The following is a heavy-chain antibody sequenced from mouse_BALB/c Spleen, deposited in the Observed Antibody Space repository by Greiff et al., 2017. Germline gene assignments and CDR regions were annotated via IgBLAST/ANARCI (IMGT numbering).Heavy chain of an antibody. J-gene: IGHJ4*01. V-gene: IGHV5-15*02. CDR1: GFTFSDYG. CDR2: ISNLAYSI. Sequence: EVQGVESGGGLVQPGGSRKLSCAASGFTFSDYGMAWVRQAPGKGPEWVAFISNLAYSIYYADTVTGRFTISRENAKNTLYLEMSSLRSEDTAMYYCASDGKDYDGKGYAMDYWGQGTSVTVSS. CDR3: ASDGKDYDGKGYAMDY. D-gene: IGHD2-4*01.